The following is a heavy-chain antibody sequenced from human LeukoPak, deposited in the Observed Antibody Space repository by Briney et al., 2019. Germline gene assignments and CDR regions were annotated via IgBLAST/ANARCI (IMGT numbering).Heavy chain of an antibody. Sequence: GGSLRLSCAASGFTFSSCEMNWVRQAPGKGLEWVSYISSSGSTIYYADSVKGRFTISRDNAKNSLYLQMNSLRAEDTAVYYCARDSPHYTMIVVVKFDYWGQGTLVTVSS. CDR1: GFTFSSCE. CDR2: ISSSGSTI. D-gene: IGHD3-22*01. J-gene: IGHJ4*02. CDR3: ARDSPHYTMIVVVKFDY. V-gene: IGHV3-48*03.